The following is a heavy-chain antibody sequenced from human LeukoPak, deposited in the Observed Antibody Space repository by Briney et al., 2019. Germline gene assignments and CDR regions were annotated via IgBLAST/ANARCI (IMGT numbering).Heavy chain of an antibody. CDR3: AGRSSSGDWFDP. CDR2: FDPEDGET. D-gene: IGHD6-6*01. CDR1: GYTLTELS. Sequence: ASVKVSCKVSGYTLTELSMHWVRQAPGKGLEWMGGFDPEDGETIYAQKFQGGVTMTEDTSTDTAYMELSSLRSEDTAVYYCAGRSSSGDWFDPWGQGTLVTVSS. V-gene: IGHV1-24*01. J-gene: IGHJ5*02.